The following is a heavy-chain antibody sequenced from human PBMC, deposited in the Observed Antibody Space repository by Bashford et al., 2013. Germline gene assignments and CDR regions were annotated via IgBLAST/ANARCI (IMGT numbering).Heavy chain of an antibody. CDR1: SYTFSRSA. CDR2: ISGYNGNT. Sequence: VASVKVSCKAPSYTFSRSAISWVRQAPGQGLEWMGWISGYNGNTNYAQKLQGRVTMTTDTSTSTAYMELRSLRSDDTAVYYCARDGSSSWYIYWGQGTLVTVSS. J-gene: IGHJ4*02. CDR3: ARDGSSSWYIY. V-gene: IGHV1-18*01. D-gene: IGHD6-13*01.